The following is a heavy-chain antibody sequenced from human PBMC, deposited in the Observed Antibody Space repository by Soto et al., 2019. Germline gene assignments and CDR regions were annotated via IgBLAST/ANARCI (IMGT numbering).Heavy chain of an antibody. Sequence: ETLSLTCTVSGGSISSSSYYWGWIRQPPGKGLEWIGSIYYSGSTYYNPSLKSRVTISVDTSKNQFSLKLSSVTAADTAVYYCARRLPLRITMIVVAPWGAFDIWGQGTMVTVSS. J-gene: IGHJ3*02. D-gene: IGHD3-22*01. CDR2: IYYSGST. V-gene: IGHV4-39*01. CDR1: GGSISSSSYY. CDR3: ARRLPLRITMIVVAPWGAFDI.